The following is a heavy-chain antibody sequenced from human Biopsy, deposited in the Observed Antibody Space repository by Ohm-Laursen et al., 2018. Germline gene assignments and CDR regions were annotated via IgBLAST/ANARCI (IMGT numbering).Heavy chain of an antibody. Sequence: SQTLSLTWTVSGASIRESSSYWNWVRQPPGKGLEWIGTIYWSGTTYYNPSLERRVTISVDTSENHFSLKLRSVTAADTAVYYCARAYFHGLGTSNYYLNYWGQGSLVTLSS. CDR3: ARAYFHGLGTSNYYLNY. CDR1: GASIRESSSY. D-gene: IGHD3-10*01. V-gene: IGHV4-39*02. CDR2: IYWSGTT. J-gene: IGHJ4*02.